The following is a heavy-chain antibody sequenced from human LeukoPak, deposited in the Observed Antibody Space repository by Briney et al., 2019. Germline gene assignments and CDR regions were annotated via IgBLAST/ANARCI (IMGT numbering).Heavy chain of an antibody. D-gene: IGHD3-22*01. CDR3: ARGQGTMILTLHMDV. J-gene: IGHJ3*01. CDR1: GFTFSDYY. CDR2: ISSSSSYT. V-gene: IGHV3-11*06. Sequence: KPGGSLRLSCAASGFTFSDYYMSWIRQAPGKGLEWVSYISSSSSYTNYADSVKGRFTISRDNAKNSLYLQMNSLRAEDTAVYYCARGQGTMILTLHMDVWGQGTMVTVSS.